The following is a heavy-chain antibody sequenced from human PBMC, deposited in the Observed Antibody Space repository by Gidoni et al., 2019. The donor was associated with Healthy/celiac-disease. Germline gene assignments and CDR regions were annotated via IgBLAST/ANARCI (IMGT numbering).Heavy chain of an antibody. CDR1: GTTFTGYY. Sequence: QVQLVQSGAEVKKPGASVKVSCTASGTTFTGYYMHWVRQAPGQGLEWMGWINPNSSGTNYAQKFQGRVTITRDTSISTAYMELSRLRSDDTTVYYCARSPRDIVVVSAAITYYYGMDVWGQGTTVTVSS. V-gene: IGHV1-2*02. CDR3: ARSPRDIVVVSAAITYYYGMDV. J-gene: IGHJ6*02. CDR2: INPNSSGT. D-gene: IGHD2-2*01.